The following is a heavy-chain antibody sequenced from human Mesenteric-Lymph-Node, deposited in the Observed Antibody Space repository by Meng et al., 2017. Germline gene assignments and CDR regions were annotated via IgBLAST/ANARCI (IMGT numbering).Heavy chain of an antibody. D-gene: IGHD6-6*01. J-gene: IGHJ4*02. CDR3: ARGYQLQTD. V-gene: IGHV4-34*01. CDR2: INHSGST. CDR1: GGFFSGYY. Sequence: GSLRLSCAVYGGFFSGYYWSWIRQPPGKGLEWIGEINHSGSTNYNTSLKSRVTISVDTSKNQFSLKLSSVTAADTAVYYCARGYQLQTDWGQGTLVTVSS.